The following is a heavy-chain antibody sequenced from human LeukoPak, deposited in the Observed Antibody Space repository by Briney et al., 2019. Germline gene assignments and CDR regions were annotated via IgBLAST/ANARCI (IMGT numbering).Heavy chain of an antibody. V-gene: IGHV3-48*03. CDR3: ARSRRDNYYYYYGMDV. Sequence: PGGSLRLSCAASGFTFSSYEMTWVRQAPGKGLEWVSNISSSDTTIHYADSVKGRLTISRDNARNSLYLQMNSLRAEDTAVYYCARSRRDNYYYYYGMDVWGQGTTVTVSS. D-gene: IGHD5-24*01. J-gene: IGHJ6*02. CDR1: GFTFSSYE. CDR2: ISSSDTTI.